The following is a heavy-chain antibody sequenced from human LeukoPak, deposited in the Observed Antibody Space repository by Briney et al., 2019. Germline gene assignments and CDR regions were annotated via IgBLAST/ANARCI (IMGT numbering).Heavy chain of an antibody. Sequence: SETLSLTCAVYGGSFSGYYWSWIRQLPGKGLEWIGEINHSGSTNYNPSLKSRVTISVDTSKNQFSLKLSSVTAADTAVYYCARPRLATNGLDCSSTSCYTHPFDYWGQGTLVTVSS. CDR1: GGSFSGYY. D-gene: IGHD2-2*02. V-gene: IGHV4-34*01. CDR3: ARPRLATNGLDCSSTSCYTHPFDY. CDR2: INHSGST. J-gene: IGHJ4*02.